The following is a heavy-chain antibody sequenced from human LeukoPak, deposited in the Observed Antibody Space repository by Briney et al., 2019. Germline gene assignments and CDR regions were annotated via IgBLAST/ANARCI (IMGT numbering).Heavy chain of an antibody. CDR1: GVTFSSHS. CDR2: ISNDGTST. V-gene: IGHV3-74*01. J-gene: IGHJ5*01. CDR3: ARGWFGPDS. D-gene: IGHD3-16*01. Sequence: GGSLRLSCAASGVTFSSHSMHWVRQAPGKGLVWVSGISNDGTSTTYADSVKGRFTISRDNAKNTLYLQMHSLRAEDTAVYSCARGWFGPDSCGEGTLVTVSS.